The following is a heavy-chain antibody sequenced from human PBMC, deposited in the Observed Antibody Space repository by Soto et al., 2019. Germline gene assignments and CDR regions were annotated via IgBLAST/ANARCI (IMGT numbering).Heavy chain of an antibody. V-gene: IGHV5-51*01. D-gene: IGHD5-12*01. Sequence: PGEALKISWKGSGYSFTSYWIGWVRQMPGKGLELMVIIYNGDSDTRYSPSSQGQVTISADKSISNAYLQWSSLNASDTAMYYCVVATMARDYFHXWGQGTLVTVSX. CDR3: VVATMARDYFHX. J-gene: IGHJ4*02. CDR2: IYNGDSDT. CDR1: GYSFTSYW.